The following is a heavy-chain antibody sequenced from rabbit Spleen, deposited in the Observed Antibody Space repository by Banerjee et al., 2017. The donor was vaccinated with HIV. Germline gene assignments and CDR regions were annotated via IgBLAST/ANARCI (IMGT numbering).Heavy chain of an antibody. J-gene: IGHJ4*01. CDR1: GFSFSNKAV. V-gene: IGHV1S45*01. Sequence: QEQLEESGGGLVKPEGSLKLSCTASGFSFSNKAVMCWVRQAPGKGLEWIGYIDPFFGTTYYANWVNGRFTISNDNAQNTVFLQMTSLTVADTATYFCARDPAYSSGSGSAIPYLLGQGTLVTVS. CDR2: IDPFFGTT. CDR3: ARDPAYSSGSGSAIPYL. D-gene: IGHD1-1*01.